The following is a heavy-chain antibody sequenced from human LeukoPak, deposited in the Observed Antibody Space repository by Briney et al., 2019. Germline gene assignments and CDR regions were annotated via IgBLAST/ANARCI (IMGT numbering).Heavy chain of an antibody. D-gene: IGHD1-26*01. CDR2: INTNTGNP. J-gene: IGHJ3*02. CDR1: GYTFTSYA. CDR3: ARDVSGSYYLDAFDI. Sequence: GASVKVSCKASGYTFTSYAMNWVRQAPGQGLEWMGWINTNTGNPTYAQGFTGRFVFSLDTSVSTAYLQISSLKAEDTAVYYCARDVSGSYYLDAFDIWGQGTMVTVSS. V-gene: IGHV7-4-1*02.